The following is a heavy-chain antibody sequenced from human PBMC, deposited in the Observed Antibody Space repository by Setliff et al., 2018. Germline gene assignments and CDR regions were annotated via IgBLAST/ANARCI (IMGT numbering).Heavy chain of an antibody. Sequence: ASVKVSCKASGYNLDDFGINWLRQAPGQGLEWMGWIRPYIGHTIYAQKFQGRVTMTTDAPTSTAYMELTSLRHDDTAVYYCARVVAHTHFYDRSDYYFDGLDIWSQGAKVTVSS. CDR1: GYNLDDFG. D-gene: IGHD3-22*01. CDR3: ARVVAHTHFYDRSDYYFDGLDI. J-gene: IGHJ3*02. CDR2: IRPYIGHT. V-gene: IGHV1-18*01.